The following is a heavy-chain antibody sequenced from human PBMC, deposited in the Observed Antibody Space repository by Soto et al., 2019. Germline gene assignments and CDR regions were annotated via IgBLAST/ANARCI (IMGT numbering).Heavy chain of an antibody. CDR2: IIPIFGTA. Sequence: ASVKVSCKASGGTFSSYAISWVRQAPGQGLEWMGGIIPIFGTANYAQKFQGRVTITADESTSTAYMELSSLRSEDMAVYYCARVNYYDSSGYSTLPIFVDFDYWGQGTLVTVSS. J-gene: IGHJ4*02. V-gene: IGHV1-69*13. D-gene: IGHD3-22*01. CDR3: ARVNYYDSSGYSTLPIFVDFDY. CDR1: GGTFSSYA.